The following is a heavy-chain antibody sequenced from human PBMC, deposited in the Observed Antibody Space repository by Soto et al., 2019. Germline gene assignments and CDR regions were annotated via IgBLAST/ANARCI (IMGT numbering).Heavy chain of an antibody. D-gene: IGHD3-10*01. CDR2: IYYSGST. CDR3: ATIRTTMGRGGISHAYYGMDG. CDR1: GGSISSGGYY. V-gene: IGHV4-31*01. J-gene: IGHJ6*02. Sequence: QVQLQESGPGLVKPSQTLSLTCTVSGGSISSGGYYWSWIRQHPGKGLEWIGYIYYSGSTYYNPSLRSQGHIASDTPTNHSSPKRRPVTAADTAMYYCATIRTTMGRGGISHAYYGMDGWGQGTPVTVSS.